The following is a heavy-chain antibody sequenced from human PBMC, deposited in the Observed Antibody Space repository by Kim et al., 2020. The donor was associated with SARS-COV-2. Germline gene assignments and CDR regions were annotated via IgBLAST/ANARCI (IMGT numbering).Heavy chain of an antibody. CDR3: ARERADYYGSGSYFDL. Sequence: SLKSRVTISVDTSKNQCSLKLSSVTAADTAVYYWARERADYYGSGSYFDLWGRGTLVTVSS. J-gene: IGHJ2*01. D-gene: IGHD3-10*01. V-gene: IGHV4-30-2*04.